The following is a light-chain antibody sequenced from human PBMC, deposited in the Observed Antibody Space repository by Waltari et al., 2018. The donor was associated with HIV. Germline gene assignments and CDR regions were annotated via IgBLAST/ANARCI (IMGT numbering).Light chain of an antibody. J-gene: IGKJ4*02. V-gene: IGKV4-1*01. CDR2: WAS. CDR1: QSVLYSSSNKNY. Sequence: DIVMTQSPDSLAVSLGERATINCKSSQSVLYSSSNKNYLAWYQQKPGQPPKLLIYWASTRESGVPDRFSGSGSGTDFTLTISSLQAEDVAVYYCQQYNKWPRTFGRGTKVEI. CDR3: QQYNKWPRT.